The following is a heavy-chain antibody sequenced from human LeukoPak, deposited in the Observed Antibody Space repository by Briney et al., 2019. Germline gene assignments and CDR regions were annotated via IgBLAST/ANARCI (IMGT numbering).Heavy chain of an antibody. CDR2: IIPIFGTA. CDR1: GGTFSSYA. J-gene: IGHJ4*02. CDR3: ARDGSGRKYKTFDY. Sequence: SVKVSCKASGGTFSSYAISWVRQAPGQGLEWMGGIIPIFGTANYAQKFQGRVTITADESTSTAYMELSSLRSEDTAVYYCARDGSGRKYKTFDYWGQGTLVIVSS. D-gene: IGHD3-10*01. V-gene: IGHV1-69*13.